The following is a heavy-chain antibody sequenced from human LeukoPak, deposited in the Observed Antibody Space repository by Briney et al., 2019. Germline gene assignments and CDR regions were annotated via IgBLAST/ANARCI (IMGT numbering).Heavy chain of an antibody. CDR3: ASELRNFDY. D-gene: IGHD1-7*01. Sequence: SETLSLTCAVYGGSFSGYYWSWIRQPPGKGLEWIGEINHSGSTNYNPSLKSRVTISVDTSKNQFSLKLSSVTAADTAVYYCASELRNFDYWGQGTLVTVSS. CDR1: GGSFSGYY. J-gene: IGHJ4*02. CDR2: INHSGST. V-gene: IGHV4-34*01.